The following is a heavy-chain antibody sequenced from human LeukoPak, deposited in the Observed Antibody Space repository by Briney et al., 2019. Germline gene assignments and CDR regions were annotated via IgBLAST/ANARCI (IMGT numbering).Heavy chain of an antibody. CDR2: ISGSGGST. CDR1: GFTFSSYA. CDR3: ANTSTTVVIPGAFDI. D-gene: IGHD4-23*01. Sequence: GGSLRLSCAASGFTFSSYAVSWVRQTPGKGLEWVSAISGSGGSTYYADSVKGRFTISRDNSKNTLYLQMNSLRAEDTAVYYCANTSTTVVIPGAFDIWGQGTMVTVSS. V-gene: IGHV3-23*01. J-gene: IGHJ3*02.